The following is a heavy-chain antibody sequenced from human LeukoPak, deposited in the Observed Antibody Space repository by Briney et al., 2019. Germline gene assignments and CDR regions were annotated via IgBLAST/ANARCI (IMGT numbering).Heavy chain of an antibody. V-gene: IGHV4-4*02. CDR1: ADSISNTYW. J-gene: IGHJ3*02. CDR3: ARGHSMVRGVHLCLAFDI. CDR2: IYHSGST. Sequence: SGTLSLTCAVSADSISNTYWWSWVRQPPGKGLEWIGEIYHSGSTNYNPSLKSRVTISLDKSKNQFSLNLRSVTAADTAVYYCARGHSMVRGVHLCLAFDIWGQGTMVTVSS. D-gene: IGHD3-10*01.